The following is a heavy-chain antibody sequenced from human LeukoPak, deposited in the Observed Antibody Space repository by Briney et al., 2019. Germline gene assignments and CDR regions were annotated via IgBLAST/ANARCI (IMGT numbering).Heavy chain of an antibody. CDR1: GGSISSGGYY. CDR2: IYYSGST. D-gene: IGHD3-3*01. J-gene: IGHJ6*02. CDR3: ARHIFPDIGDFWSGPPLGMDV. Sequence: PSETLSLTCTVSGGSISSGGYYWSWIRQHPGKGLEWIGYIYYSGSTYYNPSLKSRVTISVDTSKNQFSLKLSSVTAADTAVYYCARHIFPDIGDFWSGPPLGMDVWGQGTTVTVSS. V-gene: IGHV4-31*03.